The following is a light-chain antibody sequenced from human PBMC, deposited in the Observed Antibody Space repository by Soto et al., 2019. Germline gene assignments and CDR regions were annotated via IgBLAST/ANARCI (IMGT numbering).Light chain of an antibody. CDR2: DVS. CDR3: SSYTSSSTHAV. J-gene: IGLJ2*01. Sequence: QSALTQPASVSGSPGQSITISCTGTSSDVGGYNYVSWYQQHPGKAPKLMIYDVSNRPSGVSNRFSGSKSGNTASLTISGLQAEDEAEYYCSSYTSSSTHAVFGGGTKLTV. CDR1: SSDVGGYNY. V-gene: IGLV2-14*01.